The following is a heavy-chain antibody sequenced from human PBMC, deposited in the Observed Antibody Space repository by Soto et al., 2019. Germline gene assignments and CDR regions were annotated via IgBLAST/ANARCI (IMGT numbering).Heavy chain of an antibody. V-gene: IGHV4-31*03. CDR1: GGSISSGGYY. D-gene: IGHD2-8*02. Sequence: SETLSLTCTVSGGSISSGGYYWSWIRQHPGKGLEWIGYIYYSGSTYYNPSLKSRVTISVDTSKNQFSLKLTSVTAADTAVYYCARDKITGLFDYWGQGTLVTAPQ. J-gene: IGHJ4*02. CDR3: ARDKITGLFDY. CDR2: IYYSGST.